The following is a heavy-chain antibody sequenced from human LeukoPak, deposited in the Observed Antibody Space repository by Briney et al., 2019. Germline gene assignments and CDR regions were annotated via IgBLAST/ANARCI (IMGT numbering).Heavy chain of an antibody. CDR1: GGSISSGDYY. Sequence: SETLSLTCTVSGGSISSGDYYWSWIRQPPGKGLEWIGYIYYSGSTYYNPSLKSRVTISVDTSKNQFSLKLSSVTAADTAVYYCARDMLRYFDWLLLGGAGYYYYYGMDVWGQGTTVTVSS. V-gene: IGHV4-30-4*08. D-gene: IGHD3-9*01. CDR3: ARDMLRYFDWLLLGGAGYYYYYGMDV. J-gene: IGHJ6*02. CDR2: IYYSGST.